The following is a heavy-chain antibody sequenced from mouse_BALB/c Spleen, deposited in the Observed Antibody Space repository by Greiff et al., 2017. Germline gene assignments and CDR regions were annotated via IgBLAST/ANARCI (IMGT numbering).Heavy chain of an antibody. CDR3: ARAAYYGSSYWYFDV. J-gene: IGHJ1*01. V-gene: IGHV1-14*01. CDR1: GYTFTSYV. CDR2: INPYNDGT. Sequence: VQLQQSGPELVKPGASVKMSCKASGYTFTSYVMHWVKQKPGQGLEWIGYINPYNDGTKYNEKFKGKATLTSDKSSSTAYMELSSLTSEDSAVYYYARAAYYGSSYWYFDVWGAGTTVTVSS. D-gene: IGHD1-1*01.